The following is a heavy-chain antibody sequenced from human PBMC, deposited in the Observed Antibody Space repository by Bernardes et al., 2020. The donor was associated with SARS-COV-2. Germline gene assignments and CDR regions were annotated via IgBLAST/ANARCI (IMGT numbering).Heavy chain of an antibody. CDR3: ARSTMIVVVIDY. CDR1: GYTFTDYH. V-gene: IGHV1-2*02. CDR2: INPNSGDT. J-gene: IGHJ4*02. Sequence: ASVKVSCKASGYTFTDYHMHWVRQAPGQGLEWVGWINPNSGDTEYAQKFQGRVTMTRDTSITTVYMELSRLKSDDTAVYYCARSTMIVVVIDYWGQGTLVTVSS. D-gene: IGHD3-22*01.